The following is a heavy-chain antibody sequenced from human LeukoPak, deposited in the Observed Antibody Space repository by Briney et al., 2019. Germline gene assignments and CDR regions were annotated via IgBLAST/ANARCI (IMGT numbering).Heavy chain of an antibody. J-gene: IGHJ3*02. CDR3: ARHPHHDFWSIYPSNAFDI. CDR2: IYPGDSDT. D-gene: IGHD3-3*01. CDR1: GFTSTTSW. Sequence: GESLKISCKASGFTSTTSWIGWVRQRPGKGLEWMGIIYPGDSDTKYSPSFQGQVTISADKSITTAYIQWKSLKASDTAIYYCARHPHHDFWSIYPSNAFDIWGHGTMVTVSS. V-gene: IGHV5-51*01.